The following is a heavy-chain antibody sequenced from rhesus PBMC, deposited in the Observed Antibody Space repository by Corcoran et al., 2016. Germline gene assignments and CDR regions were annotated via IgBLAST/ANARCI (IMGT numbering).Heavy chain of an antibody. CDR1: GGSVSSSNW. D-gene: IGHD6-37*01. V-gene: IGHV4-65*01. Sequence: QVQLQESGPGLVKPSETLSLTCAVSGGSVSSSNWWSWIRQPPGKGLEWIGYISGISGSTYYNPSLKSRVTISTGTTKNQFSLKLSSVTAADTAVYYCARTASGGWSYDYWGQGVLVTVSS. CDR3: ARTASGGWSYDY. J-gene: IGHJ4*01. CDR2: ISGISGST.